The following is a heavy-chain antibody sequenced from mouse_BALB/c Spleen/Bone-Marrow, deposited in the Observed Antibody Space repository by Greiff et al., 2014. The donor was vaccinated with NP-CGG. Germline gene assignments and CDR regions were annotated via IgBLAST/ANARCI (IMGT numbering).Heavy chain of an antibody. CDR3: ARYYYGFLDY. J-gene: IGHJ2*01. V-gene: IGHV2-9*02. CDR1: GFSLTSYG. Sequence: VHLVESGPGLVAPSQSLSITCTVSGFSLTSYGVHWVRQPPGKGLEWLGVIWAGGSTNYNSALMSRLSISKDSSKSQVFLKMNSLQTDDTAMYYCARYYYGFLDYWGQGTTLTVSS. CDR2: IWAGGST. D-gene: IGHD1-2*01.